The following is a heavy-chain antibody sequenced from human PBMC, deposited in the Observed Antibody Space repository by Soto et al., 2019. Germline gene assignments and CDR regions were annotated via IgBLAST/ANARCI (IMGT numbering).Heavy chain of an antibody. J-gene: IGHJ4*02. CDR3: ARVPRYDTWYFDY. V-gene: IGHV3-33*01. Sequence: QVQLVESGGGVVQPGRSLRLSCTASGFSVSTHVIHWVRQAPGKGLEWVAVLWYDGSREYYAESVKGRFTISRDNSKNTMYLQTNSLRAEATAVSSCARVPRYDTWYFDYWGQGTLATVSS. D-gene: IGHD3-22*01. CDR1: GFSVSTHV. CDR2: LWYDGSRE.